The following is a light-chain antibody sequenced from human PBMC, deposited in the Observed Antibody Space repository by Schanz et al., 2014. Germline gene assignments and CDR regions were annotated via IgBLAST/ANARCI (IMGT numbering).Light chain of an antibody. Sequence: QSALTQPASVSGSPGQSITISCTGTSSDIGGYNYVSWYQQHPGKAPKLMINDVNTRPSGVSNRFSGSKSGNTASLTISGLQAEDEADYYCGSYTSSSTLEFGGGTKLTVL. CDR2: DVN. CDR3: GSYTSSSTLE. J-gene: IGLJ2*01. V-gene: IGLV2-14*01. CDR1: SSDIGGYNY.